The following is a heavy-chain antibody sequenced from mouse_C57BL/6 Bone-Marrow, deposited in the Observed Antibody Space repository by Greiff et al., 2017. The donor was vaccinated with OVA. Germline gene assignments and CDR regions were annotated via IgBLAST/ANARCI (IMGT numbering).Heavy chain of an antibody. CDR3: VRLGRLYYFDY. D-gene: IGHD4-1*01. J-gene: IGHJ2*01. V-gene: IGHV10-1*01. CDR1: GFSFNTYA. CDR2: IRSKSNNYAT. Sequence: GGGLVQPKGSLKLSCAASGFSFNTYAMNWVRQAPGKGLEWVARIRSKSNNYATYYAESVKDRFTISRDDTASMLYLQMNNLKTEDTAMYYWVRLGRLYYFDYWGQGTTLTVSS.